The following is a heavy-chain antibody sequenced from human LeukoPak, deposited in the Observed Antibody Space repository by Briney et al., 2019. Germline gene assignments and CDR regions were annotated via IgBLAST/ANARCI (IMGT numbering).Heavy chain of an antibody. CDR1: GFTFSSYA. CDR2: ISGSGGST. J-gene: IGHJ3*02. CDR3: AKGKLTDDAFDI. D-gene: IGHD3-9*01. V-gene: IGHV3-23*01. Sequence: GGSLRLSCAASGFTFSSYAMSWVRQAPGKGLEGVSAISGSGGSTYYADSVKGRFTISRDNSKHTLYLQMNSLRAEDTAVYYCAKGKLTDDAFDIWGQGTMVTVSS.